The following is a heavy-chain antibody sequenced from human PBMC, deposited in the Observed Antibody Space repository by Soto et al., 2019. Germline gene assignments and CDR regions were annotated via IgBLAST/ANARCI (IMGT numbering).Heavy chain of an antibody. CDR3: AKDPTWSDGVASTSYFDY. V-gene: IGHV3-9*01. Sequence: GGSLRLSCAASGFTFDDYAMHWVRQAPGKGLEWVSGISWNSGSIGYADSVKGRFTISRDNAKNSLYLQMNSLRAEDTALYYCAKDPTWSDGVASTSYFDYWGQGTLVTVSS. CDR2: ISWNSGSI. J-gene: IGHJ4*02. CDR1: GFTFDDYA. D-gene: IGHD5-12*01.